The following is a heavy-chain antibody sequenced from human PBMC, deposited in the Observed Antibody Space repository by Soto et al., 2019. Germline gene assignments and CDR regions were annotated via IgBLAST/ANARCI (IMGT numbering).Heavy chain of an antibody. V-gene: IGHV4-34*01. D-gene: IGHD3-10*01. CDR3: ARGWEYYYGSGSYYPKTRYYYYYGMDV. CDR2: INHSGST. J-gene: IGHJ6*02. Sequence: SETLSLTCAVYGGSFSGYYWSWIRQPPGKGLEWIGEINHSGSTNYNPSLKSRVTISVDTSKNQFSLKLSSVTAADTAVYYCARGWEYYYGSGSYYPKTRYYYYYGMDVWGQGTTVTVS. CDR1: GGSFSGYY.